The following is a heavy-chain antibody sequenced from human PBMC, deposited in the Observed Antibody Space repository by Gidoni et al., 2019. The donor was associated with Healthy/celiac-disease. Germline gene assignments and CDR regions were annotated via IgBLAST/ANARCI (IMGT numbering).Heavy chain of an antibody. J-gene: IGHJ1*01. Sequence: QQQLRESGPGLGKPSETLSLTCPVSGGPISSYYWRWLRQPPGKGLQWIRYIYYTGSTNYNPSLKSRVTISVDTSKNQFSLKLTSVTAADTAVYSCARGTTVVTPFEYFHHWGQGTLVTVSS. V-gene: IGHV4-59*01. CDR2: IYYTGST. CDR3: ARGTTVVTPFEYFHH. CDR1: GGPISSYY. D-gene: IGHD4-17*01.